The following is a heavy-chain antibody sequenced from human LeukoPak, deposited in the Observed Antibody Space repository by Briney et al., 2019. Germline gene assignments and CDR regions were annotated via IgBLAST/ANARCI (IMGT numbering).Heavy chain of an antibody. Sequence: PGGSLRLSCAASEFTFSSYGMHWVRQAPGKGLEWVAFIRYDGSNKYYADSVKGRFTISRDNSKNTLYLQMNSLRAEDTAVYYCARDQYYYDSSGYSFDYWGQGTLVTVSS. CDR1: EFTFSSYG. J-gene: IGHJ4*02. CDR2: IRYDGSNK. D-gene: IGHD3-22*01. V-gene: IGHV3-30*02. CDR3: ARDQYYYDSSGYSFDY.